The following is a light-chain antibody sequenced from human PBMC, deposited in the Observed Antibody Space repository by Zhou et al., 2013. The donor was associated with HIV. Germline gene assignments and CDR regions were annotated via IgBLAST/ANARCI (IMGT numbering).Light chain of an antibody. CDR1: QSVSSSS. Sequence: ENVLTQSPGTLSLSPGERATLSCRASQSVSSSSFAWYQQKPGQAPRLLIYGASFRATGIPGKVQWQWVLGQTSLSTISRLEPEDFAVYYCQQYGSSPATFGQGTEVEIK. CDR3: QQYGSSPAT. V-gene: IGKV3-20*01. CDR2: GAS. J-gene: IGKJ1*01.